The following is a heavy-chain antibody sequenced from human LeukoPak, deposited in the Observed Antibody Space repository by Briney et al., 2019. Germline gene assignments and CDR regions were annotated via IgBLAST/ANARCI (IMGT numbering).Heavy chain of an antibody. CDR3: AKDIGSSGYYYPDY. V-gene: IGHV3-9*01. Sequence: PGRSLRLSCAASGFTFDDYAMHWVRQAPGKGLGWVSGINWNSGSIGYADSVKGRFTISRDNAKNSLYLQMNSLRAEDTALYYCAKDIGSSGYYYPDYRGQGTLVTVSS. J-gene: IGHJ4*02. CDR2: INWNSGSI. CDR1: GFTFDDYA. D-gene: IGHD3-22*01.